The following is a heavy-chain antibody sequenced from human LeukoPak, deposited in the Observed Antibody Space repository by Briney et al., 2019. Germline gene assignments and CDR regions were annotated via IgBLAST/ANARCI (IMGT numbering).Heavy chain of an antibody. CDR2: INPNSGGT. D-gene: IGHD6-6*01. Sequence: ASVEVSCKASGYTFTGYYMHWVRQAPGQGLEWMGWINPNSGGTNYAQKFQGRVTMTRDTSISTAYMELSRLRSDDTAVYYCARDAGSEQLVSNWFDPWGQGTLVTVSS. J-gene: IGHJ5*02. CDR1: GYTFTGYY. CDR3: ARDAGSEQLVSNWFDP. V-gene: IGHV1-2*02.